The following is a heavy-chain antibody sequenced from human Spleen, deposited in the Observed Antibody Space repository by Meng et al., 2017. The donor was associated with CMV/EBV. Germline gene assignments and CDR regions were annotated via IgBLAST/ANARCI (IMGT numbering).Heavy chain of an antibody. Sequence: GGSLRLSCAASGFTFSSYSMNWVRQAPGKGLERVSYISSSSSTIYYADSVKGRFTISRDNAKNSLYLQMNSLRAEDTAVYYCARGSVKAWNYPDYWGQGTLVTVSS. D-gene: IGHD1-1*01. CDR1: GFTFSSYS. CDR3: ARGSVKAWNYPDY. J-gene: IGHJ4*02. CDR2: ISSSSSTI. V-gene: IGHV3-48*04.